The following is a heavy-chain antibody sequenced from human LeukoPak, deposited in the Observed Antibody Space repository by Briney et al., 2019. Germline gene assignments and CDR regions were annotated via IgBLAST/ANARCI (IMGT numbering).Heavy chain of an antibody. CDR2: IYHSGST. CDR3: ARQFYTAIVLFWFDP. J-gene: IGHJ5*02. Sequence: ETLSLTCTVSGYSIRSGYLWGWIRQPPGKGLEWIGNIYHSGSTFYNPSLKSRVTISVDTSKNQFSLKLSSVTAADTAVYYCARQFYTAIVLFWFDPWGLGTLVTVSS. CDR1: GYSIRSGYL. V-gene: IGHV4-38-2*02. D-gene: IGHD5-18*01.